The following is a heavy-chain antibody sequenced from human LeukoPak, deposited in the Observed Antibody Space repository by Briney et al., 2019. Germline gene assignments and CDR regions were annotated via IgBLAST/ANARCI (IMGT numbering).Heavy chain of an antibody. CDR1: GFTFSSYS. V-gene: IGHV3-21*01. CDR3: AREESSSSGYYFDY. D-gene: IGHD6-6*01. J-gene: IGHJ4*02. Sequence: GGSLRRSCAASGFTFSSYSMNWGRQAPGKGLEWVSSISSSSSYIYYADSVKGRFTISRDNAKNSLYLQMNSLRAEDTAVYYCAREESSSSGYYFDYWGQGTLVTVSS. CDR2: ISSSSSYI.